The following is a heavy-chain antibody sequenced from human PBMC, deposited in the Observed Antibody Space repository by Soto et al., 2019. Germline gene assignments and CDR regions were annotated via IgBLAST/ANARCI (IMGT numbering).Heavy chain of an antibody. CDR3: ARVLSAMADFDY. CDR1: GGTFSSYA. V-gene: IGHV1-69*13. J-gene: IGHJ4*02. Sequence: SVKVSCKASGGTFSSYAISWVRQAPGQGLEWMGGIIPIFGTANYAQKFQGRVTITADESTSTAYMELSSLRSEDTAVYYCARVLSAMADFDYWGQGTLVTVSA. D-gene: IGHD5-18*01. CDR2: IIPIFGTA.